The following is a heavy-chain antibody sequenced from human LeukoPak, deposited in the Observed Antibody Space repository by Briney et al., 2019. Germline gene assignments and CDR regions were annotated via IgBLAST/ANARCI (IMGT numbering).Heavy chain of an antibody. CDR1: GYIFSDYY. CDR3: GRVRPDGSGSYCFDY. D-gene: IGHD3-10*01. J-gene: IGHJ4*02. Sequence: ASVKVSCKASGYIFSDYYMNWVRQAPGQGLEWMGRINPNTGGTNYAQKFQGRLTMTRDTFISTAYMELSRLRFDDTAVYYRGRVRPDGSGSYCFDYWGQGTLVTVSS. CDR2: INPNTGGT. V-gene: IGHV1-2*06.